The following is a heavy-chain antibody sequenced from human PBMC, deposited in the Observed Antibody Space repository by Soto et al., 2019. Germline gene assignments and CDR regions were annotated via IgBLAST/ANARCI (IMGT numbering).Heavy chain of an antibody. CDR3: AKNKQDIVVSLGPDAAWHGMDV. J-gene: IGHJ6*02. CDR1: GYTFTSYG. CDR2: ISAYNGNT. Sequence: QVQLVQSGAEVKKPGASVKVSCKASGYTFTSYGISWVRQAPGQGLEWMGWISAYNGNTNYAQKLQGRVTMTTDTSTSTAYMGLRSLRTDDTAVYYSAKNKQDIVVSLGPDAAWHGMDVWGQGTTVTLSS. D-gene: IGHD2-2*01. V-gene: IGHV1-18*01.